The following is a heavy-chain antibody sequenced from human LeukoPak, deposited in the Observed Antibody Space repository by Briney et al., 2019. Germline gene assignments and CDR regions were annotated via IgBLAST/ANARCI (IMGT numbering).Heavy chain of an antibody. CDR3: AQGGIAAAGTFRFDP. D-gene: IGHD6-13*01. V-gene: IGHV3-23*01. CDR2: ISGSGGST. Sequence: GGSLKLSCAASGFTFSSYAMSWVRQAPGKGREWVSAISGSGGSTYYADSVKGRFTISRDNYKNTLYLQMNSLRAEDTAVYYCAQGGIAAAGTFRFDPWGQGTLVTVSS. J-gene: IGHJ5*02. CDR1: GFTFSSYA.